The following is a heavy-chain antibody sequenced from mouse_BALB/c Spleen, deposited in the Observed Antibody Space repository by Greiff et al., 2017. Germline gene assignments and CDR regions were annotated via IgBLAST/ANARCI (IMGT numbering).Heavy chain of an antibody. CDR2: VNPYNGGT. J-gene: IGHJ2*01. CDR3: ARWRDY. Sequence: EVQLQQSGPELVKPGASVKMSCKASGYTFTDYYMDWVKQSHGESFEWIGRVNPYNGGTSYNQKFKGKATLTVDKSSSTAYMELNSLTSEDSAVYYCARWRDYWDQGTTLTVSS. V-gene: IGHV1-19*01. CDR1: GYTFTDYY.